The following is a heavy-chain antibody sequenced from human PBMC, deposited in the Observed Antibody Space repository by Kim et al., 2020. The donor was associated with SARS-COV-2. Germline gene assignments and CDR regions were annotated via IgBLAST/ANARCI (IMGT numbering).Heavy chain of an antibody. CDR1: EYTFTAYT. CDR2: INPGNGNT. V-gene: IGHV1-3*01. CDR3: ARGGSGTYFNYFDY. D-gene: IGHD1-26*01. Sequence: ASVKVSCKASEYTFTAYTMHWVCQAPGQSLECMGWINPGNGNTKYSQKFQGRVTITSDTSANTAYMELSSLTSEDTAVYFCARGGSGTYFNYFDYWGQGTRVTVSS. J-gene: IGHJ4*02.